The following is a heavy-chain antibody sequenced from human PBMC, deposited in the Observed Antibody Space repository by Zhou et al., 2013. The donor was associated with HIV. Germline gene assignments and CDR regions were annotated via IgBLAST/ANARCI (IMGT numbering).Heavy chain of an antibody. CDR2: INAGNGNT. J-gene: IGHJ4*02. CDR1: GYTFTNYA. Sequence: QVQLVQSGAEVKKPGASVKVSCKASGYTFTNYAMHWVRQAPGXRLEWMGWINAGNGNTKXSQKLQGRVTMTTDTSTNTAYMDLRRLRFDDTAVYYCAREGFDYWGRGTLVTVSS. CDR3: AREGFDY. V-gene: IGHV1-3*01.